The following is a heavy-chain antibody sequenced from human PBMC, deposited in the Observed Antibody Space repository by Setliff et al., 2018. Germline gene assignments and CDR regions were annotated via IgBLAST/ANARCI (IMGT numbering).Heavy chain of an antibody. V-gene: IGHV3-30*18. CDR2: GSFDGRNK. Sequence: GESLKISCAASGFIFSNFGMHWVRQAPGKGLEWVAAGSFDGRNKYYEDSVKGRFTISRDDSKNTLYLQMNSLRPEDTAVYYCAKDSLSGWSAVDYWGQGTLVTVS. CDR3: AKDSLSGWSAVDY. J-gene: IGHJ4*02. D-gene: IGHD6-19*01. CDR1: GFIFSNFG.